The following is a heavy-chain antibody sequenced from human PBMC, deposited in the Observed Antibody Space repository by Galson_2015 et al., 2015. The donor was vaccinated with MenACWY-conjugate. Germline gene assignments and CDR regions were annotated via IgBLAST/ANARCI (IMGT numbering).Heavy chain of an antibody. Sequence: QSGAEVKKPGESLRISCKASGYTFTSYGISWVRQAPGQALEWMGWISAYTGNTNYAQKLQGRVTMTPDTSTSTAYMELRSLRSDDTAGYYCARDREWSSSGWYDYGMDVWGQGTTVTVSS. CDR2: ISAYTGNT. CDR1: GYTFTSYG. J-gene: IGHJ6*02. D-gene: IGHD6-19*01. CDR3: ARDREWSSSGWYDYGMDV. V-gene: IGHV1-18*04.